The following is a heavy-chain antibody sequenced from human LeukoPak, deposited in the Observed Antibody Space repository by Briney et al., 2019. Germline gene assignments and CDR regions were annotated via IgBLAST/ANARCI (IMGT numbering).Heavy chain of an antibody. D-gene: IGHD3-10*01. CDR2: ISGSGGNT. CDR3: AKRGVVIRVFLVGFHKEASYFDS. V-gene: IGHV3-23*01. CDR1: GLTLSNYG. J-gene: IGHJ4*02. Sequence: GGSLRLSCAVSGLTLSNYGMRWVRQVPGKGREWVSGISGSGGNTYHAASVKGRFTISRDNSKNTLYLQMNSLRAEDTAVYSCAKRGVVIRVFLVGFHKEASYFDSWGQGALVTVSS.